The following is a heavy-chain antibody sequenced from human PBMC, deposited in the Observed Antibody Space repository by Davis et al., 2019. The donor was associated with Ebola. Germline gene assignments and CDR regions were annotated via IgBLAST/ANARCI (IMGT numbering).Heavy chain of an antibody. CDR1: GFTFSSYW. CDR2: IKQDGIDK. CDR3: ARGGAGGESYYENY. D-gene: IGHD1-26*01. Sequence: PGGSLRLSCAASGFTFSSYWMSWVRQAPGKGLEWVANIKQDGIDKYYVDSVKGRFTISRDNAKNSLYLQMHSLRADDTAVYFCARGGAGGESYYENYWGQGTLVTVSS. V-gene: IGHV3-7*01. J-gene: IGHJ4*02.